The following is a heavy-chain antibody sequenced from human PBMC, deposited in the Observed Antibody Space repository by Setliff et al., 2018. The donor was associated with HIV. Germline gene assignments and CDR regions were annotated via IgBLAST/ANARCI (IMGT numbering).Heavy chain of an antibody. CDR2: MNPNSGNT. Sequence: ASVKVSCKASGYTFTRYDINWVRQATGQGLEWMGWMNPNSGNTGYAPKFQGRVTMTRDTSISTAYMELSSLRSEDTAVYSCARAYGDSSGYSDWGQGTLVTVSS. CDR1: GYTFTRYD. D-gene: IGHD3-22*01. V-gene: IGHV1-8*01. J-gene: IGHJ4*02. CDR3: ARAYGDSSGYSD.